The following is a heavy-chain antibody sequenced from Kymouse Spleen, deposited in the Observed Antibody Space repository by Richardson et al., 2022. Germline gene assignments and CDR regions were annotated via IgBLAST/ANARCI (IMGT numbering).Heavy chain of an antibody. J-gene: IGHJ4*02. CDR2: INHSGST. V-gene: IGHV4-34*01. Sequence: QVQLQQWGAGLLKPSETLSLTCAVYGGSFSGYYWSWIRQPPGKGLEWIGEINHSGSTNYNPSLKSRVTISVDTSKNQFSLKLSSVTAADTAVYYCARRGHDYSNSHFDYWGQGTLVTVSS. CDR3: ARRGHDYSNSHFDY. CDR1: GGSFSGYY. D-gene: IGHD4-11,IGHD4-11*01.